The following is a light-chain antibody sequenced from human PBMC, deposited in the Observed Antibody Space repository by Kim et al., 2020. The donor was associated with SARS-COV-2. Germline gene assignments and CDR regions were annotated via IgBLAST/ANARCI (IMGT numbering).Light chain of an antibody. Sequence: SVSPGQTASITCAGDRLGNKYVGWYQQKPGRSPVVVIYQDTQRPSGIPERFSGSNSGNTATLTISGTQAMDEADYYCQAWDSTTTVFGGGTQLTVL. V-gene: IGLV3-1*01. CDR3: QAWDSTTTV. J-gene: IGLJ2*01. CDR1: RLGNKY. CDR2: QDT.